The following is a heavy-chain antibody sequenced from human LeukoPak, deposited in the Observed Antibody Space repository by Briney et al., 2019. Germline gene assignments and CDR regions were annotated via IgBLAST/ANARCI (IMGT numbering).Heavy chain of an antibody. D-gene: IGHD2-15*01. CDR3: VRETIGWYFDY. J-gene: IGHJ4*02. CDR2: VNPRDGDT. Sequence: GASVKVPCKASGYTFTSFLIHCVGQAPAQGLEWMGLVNPRDGDTTYAQKSQGRLTMTRDTSTNIVYMEMSSLRSDDTAVYYCVRETIGWYFDYWGQGALVTVSS. V-gene: IGHV1-46*01. CDR1: GYTFTSFL.